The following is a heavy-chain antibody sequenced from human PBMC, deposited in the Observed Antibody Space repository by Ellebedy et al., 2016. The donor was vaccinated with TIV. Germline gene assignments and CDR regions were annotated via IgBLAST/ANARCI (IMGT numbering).Heavy chain of an antibody. CDR1: GGSFSGYY. CDR2: IYYSGNT. V-gene: IGHV4-59*01. Sequence: SETLSLTCAVYGGSFSGYYWSWIRQPPGKGLEWIGYIYYSGNTNYNPSLKSRVTLSVDTSKNQFSLKLTSVTAADTAVYYCATGTGAAAYGHWGQGILVTVSS. D-gene: IGHD6-13*01. J-gene: IGHJ4*02. CDR3: ATGTGAAAYGH.